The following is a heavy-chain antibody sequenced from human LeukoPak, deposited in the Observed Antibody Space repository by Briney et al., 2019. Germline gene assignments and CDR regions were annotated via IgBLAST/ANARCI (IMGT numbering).Heavy chain of an antibody. J-gene: IGHJ4*02. Sequence: GGSLRLSCAASGFTFSNYAVNWVRQAPGKGLEWVSIISSSGGRSYYAESVKGRFTISRDNSKNMLYLQMNSLRAEDTAVYYCAKGYFGSGIDYNLDYWGRGTLVTVSS. CDR2: ISSSGGRS. D-gene: IGHD3-10*01. CDR1: GFTFSNYA. V-gene: IGHV3-23*01. CDR3: AKGYFGSGIDYNLDY.